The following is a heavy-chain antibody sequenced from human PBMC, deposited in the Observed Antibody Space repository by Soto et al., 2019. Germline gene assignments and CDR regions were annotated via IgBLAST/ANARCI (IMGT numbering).Heavy chain of an antibody. V-gene: IGHV4-34*01. CDR3: ASARWDY. CDR1: GASFTSNY. J-gene: IGHJ4*02. D-gene: IGHD2-15*01. Sequence: SETLSLTCGVYGASFTSNYWSWVRQPPAKGLEWIGEINHNGLTNYNLSLKSRVTISVDTSKNQFSLKLTSVTAADTAVYYCASARWDYWGQGTLVTVSS. CDR2: INHNGLT.